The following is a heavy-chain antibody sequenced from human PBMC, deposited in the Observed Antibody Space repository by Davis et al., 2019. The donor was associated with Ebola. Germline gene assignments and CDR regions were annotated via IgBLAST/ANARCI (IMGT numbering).Heavy chain of an antibody. CDR3: ASDRTYYYDSSGSLFDY. Sequence: ASVKVSCKASGYTFTSYGISWVRQAPGQGLEWMGWISAYNGNTNYAQKLQGRVTMTTDTSTSTAYMELRSLRSDDTAVYYCASDRTYYYDSSGSLFDYWGQGTLVTVSS. V-gene: IGHV1-18*01. D-gene: IGHD3-22*01. CDR1: GYTFTSYG. J-gene: IGHJ4*02. CDR2: ISAYNGNT.